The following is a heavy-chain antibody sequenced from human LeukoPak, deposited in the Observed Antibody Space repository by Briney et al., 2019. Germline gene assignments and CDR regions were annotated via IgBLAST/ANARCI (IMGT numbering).Heavy chain of an antibody. D-gene: IGHD2-2*01. CDR1: GGTFSNDA. J-gene: IGHJ4*02. CDR3: ARDLVCTMNCKDS. Sequence: ASVKVSCKASGGTFSNDAISWVRQAPGQGLEWMGRIIPNLGMALYAQKFKGRVTITADKSPSTAYMELSSLTSEDTAVYFCARDLVCTMNCKDSWGQGTLVTVS. CDR2: IIPNLGMA. V-gene: IGHV1-69*04.